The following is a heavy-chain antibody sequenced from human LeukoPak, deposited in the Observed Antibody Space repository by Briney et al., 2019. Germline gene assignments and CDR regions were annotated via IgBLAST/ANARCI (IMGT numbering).Heavy chain of an antibody. Sequence: PSETLSLTCTVSGGSISSGSYYWSWIRQPAGKGLEWIGYIYYSGSTNYNPSLKSRVTISVDTSKNQFSLKLSSVTAADTAVYYCARAHDILTGSYYMDVWGKGTTVTISS. CDR2: IYYSGST. J-gene: IGHJ6*03. CDR3: ARAHDILTGSYYMDV. CDR1: GGSISSGSYY. D-gene: IGHD3-9*01. V-gene: IGHV4-61*10.